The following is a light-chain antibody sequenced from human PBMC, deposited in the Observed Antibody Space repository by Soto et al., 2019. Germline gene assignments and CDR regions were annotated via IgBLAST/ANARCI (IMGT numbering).Light chain of an antibody. CDR1: SSDVGGYNY. J-gene: IGLJ1*01. CDR3: RSYTSSSTLYV. Sequence: QSALTQPASVSGSPGQSITISCTGTSSDVGGYNYVSWYQQHPGKAPKLMIYDVSNRPSGVSNRFSGSKSGNTASLTISGLQAEDAADYYSRSYTSSSTLYVFGTGTKLTVL. V-gene: IGLV2-14*01. CDR2: DVS.